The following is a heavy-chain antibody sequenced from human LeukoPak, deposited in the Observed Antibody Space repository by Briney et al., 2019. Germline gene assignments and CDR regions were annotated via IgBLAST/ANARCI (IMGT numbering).Heavy chain of an antibody. CDR3: ARDIVGGTGGVGY. V-gene: IGHV1-46*01. J-gene: IGHJ4*02. CDR1: GYTFTSYY. CDR2: INPSGGST. D-gene: IGHD1-26*01. Sequence: ASVKVSCKTSGYTFTSYYMHWVRQAPGQGLEWMGIINPSGGSTSYAQKFQGRVTMTRDMSTSTVYMELSSLRSEDTAVYYCARDIVGGTGGVGYWGQGTLVTVSS.